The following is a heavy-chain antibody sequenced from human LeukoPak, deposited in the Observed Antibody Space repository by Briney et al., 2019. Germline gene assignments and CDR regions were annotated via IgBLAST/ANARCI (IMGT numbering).Heavy chain of an antibody. V-gene: IGHV1-18*01. D-gene: IGHD3-10*01. J-gene: IGHJ4*02. CDR3: ARDLLLWFGELPTFGY. CDR1: GGTFTSYA. Sequence: GASETVSCKASGGTFTSYASSWVRQAPGQGLEWIVWISAYNGNTNYAQKLQGRVTMTTDTSTSTAYMELRSLRSDDTAVYYCARDLLLWFGELPTFGYWGQGTLVTVSS. CDR2: ISAYNGNT.